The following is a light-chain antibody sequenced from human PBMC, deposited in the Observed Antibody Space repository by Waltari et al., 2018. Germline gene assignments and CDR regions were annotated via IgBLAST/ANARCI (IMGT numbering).Light chain of an antibody. Sequence: QSVLTQPPSVSAAPGQKVTIYCSGSSSNIGKPYVSWYQHLPGTAPKLLIYESNKRPSGIPDRFSGSNSGTTATLGITGLQTGDEADYYCGTWDSSLNVELIGGGTKLTVL. J-gene: IGLJ2*01. V-gene: IGLV1-51*01. CDR2: ESN. CDR3: GTWDSSLNVEL. CDR1: SSNIGKPY.